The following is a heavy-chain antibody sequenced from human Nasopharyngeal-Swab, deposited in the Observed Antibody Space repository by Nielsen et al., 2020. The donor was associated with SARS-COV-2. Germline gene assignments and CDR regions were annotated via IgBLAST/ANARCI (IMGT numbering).Heavy chain of an antibody. V-gene: IGHV4-59*08. CDR3: ARQDTAMGYYFDY. D-gene: IGHD5-18*01. J-gene: IGHJ4*02. Sequence: GSLRLSCAVYGGSFSSYYWSWIRQPPGKGLEWIGYIYYSGSTNYNPSLKSRVTISVDTSKNQFSLKLSSVTAADTAVYYCARQDTAMGYYFDYWGQGTLVTVSS. CDR2: IYYSGST. CDR1: GGSFSSYY.